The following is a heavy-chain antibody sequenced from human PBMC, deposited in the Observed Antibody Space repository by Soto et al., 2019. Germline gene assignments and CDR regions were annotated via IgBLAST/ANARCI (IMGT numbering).Heavy chain of an antibody. V-gene: IGHV4-39*01. D-gene: IGHD2-21*02. CDR2: IYYSGST. Sequence: TSETLSLTCTVTGDSINNRSYYWGWIRQPPGKGLEWIGSIYYSGSTYNNPSLKSRVSMSVDTSKNQFSLKLRSVTAADTALYYCARQRTSVVTQAYFDSWGQGSLVTVSS. CDR3: ARQRTSVVTQAYFDS. CDR1: GDSINNRSYY. J-gene: IGHJ4*02.